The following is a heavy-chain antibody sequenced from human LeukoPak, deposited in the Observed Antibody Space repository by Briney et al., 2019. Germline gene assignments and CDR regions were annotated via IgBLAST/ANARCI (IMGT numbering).Heavy chain of an antibody. CDR2: IYYSGST. CDR3: ARGIDHTSSGSLYNWFDP. CDR1: GGSISSYY. J-gene: IGHJ5*02. Sequence: SETLSLTCTVSGGSISSYYWSWIRQPPGKGLEWIGYIYYSGSTNYNPSLKSRVTISVDTSKNQFSLKLSSVTAADTAVYYCARGIDHTSSGSLYNWFDPWGQGTLVTVS. D-gene: IGHD6-6*01. V-gene: IGHV4-59*08.